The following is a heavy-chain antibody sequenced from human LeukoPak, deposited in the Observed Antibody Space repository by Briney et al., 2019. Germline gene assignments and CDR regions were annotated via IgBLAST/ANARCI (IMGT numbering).Heavy chain of an antibody. Sequence: SETLSLTCTVSGGSISSYYWSWIRQPAGKGLEWIGRIYTSGSTNYNPSLKSRVTMSVDTSKNQFSLKLSSVTAADTAVYYCARAYDYSGNSDYFDYWGQGTLVTVSS. CDR2: IYTSGST. CDR1: GGSISSYY. J-gene: IGHJ4*02. CDR3: ARAYDYSGNSDYFDY. V-gene: IGHV4-4*07. D-gene: IGHD4-23*01.